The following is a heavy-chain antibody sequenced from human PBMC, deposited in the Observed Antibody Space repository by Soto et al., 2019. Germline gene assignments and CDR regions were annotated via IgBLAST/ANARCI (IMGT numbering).Heavy chain of an antibody. CDR3: AKSTFSYSSGWYALDY. CDR1: GFTLSRCA. J-gene: IGHJ4*02. V-gene: IGHV3-23*01. D-gene: IGHD6-19*01. Sequence: WWSLGLACAASGFTLSRCAMSWVRQAPGKGLEWVSASSGSGGSTYYADSVKGRFTISRDNSKNTLYLQKNNLRAEDTAVYYCAKSTFSYSSGWYALDYWGQGTLVTVSS. CDR2: SSGSGGST.